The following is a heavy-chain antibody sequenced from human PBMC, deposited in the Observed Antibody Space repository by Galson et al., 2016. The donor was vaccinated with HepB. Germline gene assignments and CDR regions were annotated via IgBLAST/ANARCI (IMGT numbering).Heavy chain of an antibody. J-gene: IGHJ4*02. V-gene: IGHV3-23*01. D-gene: IGHD1-26*01. CDR3: AKDKWGSYHDY. Sequence: SLRLSCAASGLTFSIYAMSWVRQAPGKGLEWVSGIGGSGGGTYYADSVKGRFTISRDDSKNTLYLQMNSLRAEDTALYYCAKDKWGSYHDYWGQGTLVTVSS. CDR2: IGGSGGGT. CDR1: GLTFSIYA.